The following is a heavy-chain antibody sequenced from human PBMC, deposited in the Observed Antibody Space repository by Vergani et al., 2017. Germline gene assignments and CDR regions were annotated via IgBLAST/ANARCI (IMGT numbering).Heavy chain of an antibody. CDR1: GFTFSSYA. J-gene: IGHJ3*02. Sequence: EVQLLESGGGLVQPGGSLRLSCAASGFTFSSYAMSWVRQAPGKGLEWVSAISGSGGSTYYADSVKCRFTISRDNSKNPLYLQRNSLRAEDTAVYYCANAPMALAGTSKLGDAFDIWGQGTMVTVSS. CDR2: ISGSGGST. D-gene: IGHD6-19*01. V-gene: IGHV3-23*01. CDR3: ANAPMALAGTSKLGDAFDI.